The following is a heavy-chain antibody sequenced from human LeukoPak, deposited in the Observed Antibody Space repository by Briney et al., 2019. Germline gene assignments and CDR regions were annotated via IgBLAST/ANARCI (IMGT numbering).Heavy chain of an antibody. CDR3: AKDRASHDAFDI. D-gene: IGHD3-16*01. CDR2: ISGRGDIT. CDR1: GFTFSSHA. V-gene: IGHV3-23*01. J-gene: IGHJ3*02. Sequence: QPGGSLRLSCAASGFTFSSHAMSWVRQAPGKGLEWVSGISGRGDITVYADSVKGRFTISSDNSRNTLYLQMNSLRAEDTAVYYCAKDRASHDAFDIWGQGTMVTVSS.